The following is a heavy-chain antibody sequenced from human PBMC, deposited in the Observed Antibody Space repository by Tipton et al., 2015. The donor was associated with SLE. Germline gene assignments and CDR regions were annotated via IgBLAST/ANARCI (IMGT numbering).Heavy chain of an antibody. CDR2: INHSGST. Sequence: LRLSCAVYGGSFSGYYWSWIRQPPGKGLEWIGEINHSGSTNYNPSLKSRVTISVNTSKNQFSLKLSSVTAADTAVYYCARDRGAAPDYWGQGTLVTISS. D-gene: IGHD6-6*01. CDR1: GGSFSGYY. CDR3: ARDRGAAPDY. J-gene: IGHJ4*02. V-gene: IGHV4-34*01.